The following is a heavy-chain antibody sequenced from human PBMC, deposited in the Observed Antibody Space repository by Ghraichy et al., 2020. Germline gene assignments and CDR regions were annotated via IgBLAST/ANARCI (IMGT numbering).Heavy chain of an antibody. CDR1: GGSFSGYY. D-gene: IGHD3-3*01. Sequence: SETLSLTCAVYGGSFSGYYWSWICQHPGKGLEWIGYINYSGSTSYNPSLKSRVTISVDTSKNQFSLKLSSVTAADTAVYYCARRSGYIVGGMDVWGQGTTVTVSS. J-gene: IGHJ6*02. V-gene: IGHV4-34*09. CDR3: ARRSGYIVGGMDV. CDR2: INYSGST.